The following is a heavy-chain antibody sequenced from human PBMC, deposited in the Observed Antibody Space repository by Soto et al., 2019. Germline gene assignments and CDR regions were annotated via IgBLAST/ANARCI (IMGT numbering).Heavy chain of an antibody. D-gene: IGHD2-21*01. CDR3: TKDGDSADYGY. Sequence: QVQLVQSGAEVKRPGSSVRVSCKASGDTFGRNAIHWVRQAPGQGLEWMGGIIPMFPTTNYAQKFKGGLTIYADESTGTAYMEMTSLTSEDTAVYYCTKDGDSADYGYWGQGTLVTVSS. V-gene: IGHV1-69*01. J-gene: IGHJ4*02. CDR2: IIPMFPTT. CDR1: GDTFGRNA.